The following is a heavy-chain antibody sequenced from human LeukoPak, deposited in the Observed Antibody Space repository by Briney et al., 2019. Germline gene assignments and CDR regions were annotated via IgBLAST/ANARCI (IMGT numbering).Heavy chain of an antibody. J-gene: IGHJ5*02. V-gene: IGHV4-38-2*01. CDR3: ARLYYDFWSGYYARPRSVYNWFDP. Sequence: SETPSLTCAVSGYSISSGYYWGWIRQPPGKGLEWIGSIYHSGSTYYNPSLKSRVTISVDTSKNQFSLKLSSVTAADTAVYYCARLYYDFWSGYYARPRSVYNWFDPWGQGTLVTVSS. CDR1: GYSISSGYY. CDR2: IYHSGST. D-gene: IGHD3-3*01.